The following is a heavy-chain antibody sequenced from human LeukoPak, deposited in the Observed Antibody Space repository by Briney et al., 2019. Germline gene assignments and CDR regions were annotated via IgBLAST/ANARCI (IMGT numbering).Heavy chain of an antibody. V-gene: IGHV3-33*08. J-gene: IGHJ4*02. Sequence: GGSLRLSCAASGFTFSSYGMNWVRQAPGTGLEWVAAIWYDGSDKYYADSVKGRFTISRDNSKNMLYLQMDSLRAEDTALYYCARLWGSVSGYFDYWGQGTLVTVSS. CDR2: IWYDGSDK. CDR3: ARLWGSVSGYFDY. CDR1: GFTFSSYG. D-gene: IGHD2-21*01.